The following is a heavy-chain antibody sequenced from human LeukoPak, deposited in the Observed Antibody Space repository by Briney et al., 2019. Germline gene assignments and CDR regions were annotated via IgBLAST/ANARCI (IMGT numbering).Heavy chain of an antibody. CDR1: GGSMSPYH. D-gene: IGHD6-19*01. J-gene: IGHJ4*02. CDR2: IYYSGST. V-gene: IGHV4-59*08. CDR3: ARAVSGRFDY. Sequence: ASETLSLTCTVSGGSMSPYHWGWIRQPPGKGLEWTGYIYYSGSTNYNPSLKSRVTISVDTSKNQFSLKLSSVTAADTAIYYCARAVSGRFDYWGQGTLVTVSS.